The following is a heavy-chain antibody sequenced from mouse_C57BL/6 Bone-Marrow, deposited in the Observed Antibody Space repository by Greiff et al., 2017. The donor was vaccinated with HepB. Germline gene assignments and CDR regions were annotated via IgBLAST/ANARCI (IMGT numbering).Heavy chain of an antibody. CDR3: ARDKKYYGSRFAY. Sequence: EVQLQESGGGLVKPGGSLKLSCAASGFTFSSYAMSWVRQTPEKRLEWVATISDGGSYTYYPDNVKGRFTISRDNANNNLYLQMSHLKSEDTAMYYCARDKKYYGSRFAYWGQGTLVTVSA. CDR1: GFTFSSYA. D-gene: IGHD1-1*01. CDR2: ISDGGSYT. V-gene: IGHV5-4*01. J-gene: IGHJ3*01.